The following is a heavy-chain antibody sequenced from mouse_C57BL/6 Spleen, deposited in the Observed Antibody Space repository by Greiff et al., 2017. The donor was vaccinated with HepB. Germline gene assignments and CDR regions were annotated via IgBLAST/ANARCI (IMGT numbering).Heavy chain of an antibody. CDR3: ARSGSFITTADY. CDR2: IDPSDSET. CDR1: GYTFTSYW. D-gene: IGHD1-1*01. Sequence: QVQLQQPGAELVRPGSSVKLSCKASGYTFTSYWMHWVKQRPIQGLEWIGNIDPSDSETHYNQKFKDKATLTVDKSSSTAYMQLRSLTSEDSAVYYCARSGSFITTADYWGQGTTLTVSS. V-gene: IGHV1-52*01. J-gene: IGHJ2*01.